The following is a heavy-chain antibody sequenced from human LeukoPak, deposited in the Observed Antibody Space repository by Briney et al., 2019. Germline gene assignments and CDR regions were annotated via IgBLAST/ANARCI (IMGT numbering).Heavy chain of an antibody. D-gene: IGHD3-22*01. Sequence: SETLSLTCTVSGGSISSGSYYWSWIRQPAGKGLEWIGRIYTSGSTNYNPPLKSRVTISVDTSKNQFSLKLSSVTAADTAVYYCAREGHDYYDSSGYYGRNWFDPWGQGTLVTVSS. CDR1: GGSISSGSYY. V-gene: IGHV4-61*02. J-gene: IGHJ5*02. CDR3: AREGHDYYDSSGYYGRNWFDP. CDR2: IYTSGST.